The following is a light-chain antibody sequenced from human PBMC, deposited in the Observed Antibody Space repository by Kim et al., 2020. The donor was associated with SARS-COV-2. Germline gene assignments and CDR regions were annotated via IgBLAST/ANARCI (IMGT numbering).Light chain of an antibody. CDR3: QPYGSSPYT. Sequence: EIVLTQSPGTLSLSPGERATLSCRASQSVSSSYLAWYQQKPGQAPRLLIYGASSRATGIPDRFSGSGSGTDFTLTISRLEPEDFAVYYCQPYGSSPYTFCQGTKLEI. CDR1: QSVSSSY. J-gene: IGKJ2*01. V-gene: IGKV3-20*01. CDR2: GAS.